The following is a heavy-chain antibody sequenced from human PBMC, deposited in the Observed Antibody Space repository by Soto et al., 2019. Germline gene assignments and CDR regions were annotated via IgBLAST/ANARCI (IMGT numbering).Heavy chain of an antibody. Sequence: GASVKVSCKASGYTFTSYGISWVRQAPGQGLEWMGWISAYNGNTNYAQKFQGRVTMTTDTSTSSAYMELRSLRSDDTAVYYCARDTVRKIPVAIVNFYAMDVWG. CDR1: GYTFTSYG. V-gene: IGHV1-18*04. CDR3: ARDTVRKIPVAIVNFYAMDV. D-gene: IGHD2-2*02. CDR2: ISAYNGNT. J-gene: IGHJ6*02.